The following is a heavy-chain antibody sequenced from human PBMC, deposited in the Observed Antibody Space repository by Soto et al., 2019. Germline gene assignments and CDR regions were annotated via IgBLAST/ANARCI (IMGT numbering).Heavy chain of an antibody. CDR3: AKPLLAEATFDS. D-gene: IGHD2-21*01. V-gene: IGHV3-33*06. CDR1: GFTFSSYG. J-gene: IGHJ4*02. CDR2: IWYDGSNK. Sequence: GSLRLSCAASGFTFSSYGMHWVRQAPGKGLEWVAVIWYDGSNKYYADSVKGRFTISRDNSKNTLYLQMNSLRAEDTAVYYCAKPLLAEATFDSWGQGALVTVSS.